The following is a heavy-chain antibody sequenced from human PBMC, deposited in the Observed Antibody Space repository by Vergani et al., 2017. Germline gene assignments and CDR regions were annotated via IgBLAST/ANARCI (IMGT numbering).Heavy chain of an antibody. J-gene: IGHJ5*02. CDR1: GYTFTSYG. CDR3: ASRGELGGPGSTVTTNNWFDP. D-gene: IGHD4-17*01. CDR2: IIPILGIA. Sequence: QVQLVQSGAEVKKPGASVKVSCKASGYTFTSYGISWVRQAPGQGLEWMGRIIPILGIANYAQKFQGRVTITADKSTSTAYMELSSLRSEDTAVYYCASRGELGGPGSTVTTNNWFDPWGQGTLVTVSS. V-gene: IGHV1-69*04.